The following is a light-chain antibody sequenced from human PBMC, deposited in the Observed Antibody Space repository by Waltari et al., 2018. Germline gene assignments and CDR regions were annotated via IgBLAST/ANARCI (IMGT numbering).Light chain of an antibody. Sequence: DIVVTQSPLSLPVTPGEPASISRRSSQTLLHSNGYHYFDWYLQKPGQSPQLLIYFVSNRASGVPARFSGSGSGTDFTLKISRVEAEDVGVYYCMQSLRALWTFGQGTKVEIK. CDR1: QTLLHSNGYHY. V-gene: IGKV2-28*01. J-gene: IGKJ1*01. CDR2: FVS. CDR3: MQSLRALWT.